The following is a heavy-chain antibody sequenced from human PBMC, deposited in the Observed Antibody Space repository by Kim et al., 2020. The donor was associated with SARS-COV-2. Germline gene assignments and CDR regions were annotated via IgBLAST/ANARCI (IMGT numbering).Heavy chain of an antibody. Sequence: SVKGRFTSSRDNSKNPLYLQMNSLRAEDTAVYYCARGTHYYDSSGYPSYWGQGTLVTVSS. V-gene: IGHV3-66*01. D-gene: IGHD3-22*01. CDR3: ARGTHYYDSSGYPSY. J-gene: IGHJ4*02.